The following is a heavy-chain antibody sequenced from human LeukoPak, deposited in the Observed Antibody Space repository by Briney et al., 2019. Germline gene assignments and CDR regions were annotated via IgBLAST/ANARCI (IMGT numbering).Heavy chain of an antibody. D-gene: IGHD4-17*01. V-gene: IGHV1-69*01. CDR2: IIPIFGTA. CDR1: VGTFSSYA. Sequence: SVKVSSKASVGTFSSYAISWVPEAPGQGVEWMGGIIPIFGTANYAQTFHGRVTITADESTSTAYMELSSLRSEDTAVYYCARATALFDAFDIWGQGTMVTVSS. CDR3: ARATALFDAFDI. J-gene: IGHJ3*02.